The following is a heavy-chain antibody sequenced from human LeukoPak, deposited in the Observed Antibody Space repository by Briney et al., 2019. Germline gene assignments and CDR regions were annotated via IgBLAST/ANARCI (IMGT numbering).Heavy chain of an antibody. CDR1: GFIFSDHY. CDR3: AKTYPPRIAVAGTISEGGDY. D-gene: IGHD6-19*01. V-gene: IGHV3-72*01. Sequence: PGGSLRLSCAASGFIFSDHYMDWLRQAAGKGLAWVGRTRNKANSYTTEYAASVKGRFTISRDDSNNSLYLQMNSLRAEDTAVYYCAKTYPPRIAVAGTISEGGDYWGQGTLVTVSS. J-gene: IGHJ4*02. CDR2: TRNKANSYTT.